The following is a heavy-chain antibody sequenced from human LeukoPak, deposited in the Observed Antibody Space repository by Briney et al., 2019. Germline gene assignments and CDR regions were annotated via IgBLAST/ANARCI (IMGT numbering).Heavy chain of an antibody. V-gene: IGHV4-4*09. J-gene: IGHJ4*02. CDR2: IYTSGST. D-gene: IGHD3-10*01. CDR1: GGSISSYY. CDR3: ARSAGVGSGYGYFDY. Sequence: SETLSLTCTVTGGSISSYYWSWIRQPPGKGLEWIGYIYTSGSTNYNPSLKSRVTISVDTSKNQFSLKLSSVTAADTAVYYCARSAGVGSGYGYFDYWGQGTLVTVSS.